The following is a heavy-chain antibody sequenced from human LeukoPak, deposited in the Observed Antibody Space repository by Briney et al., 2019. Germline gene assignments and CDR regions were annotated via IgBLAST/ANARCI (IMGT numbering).Heavy chain of an antibody. J-gene: IGHJ2*01. D-gene: IGHD4-17*01. CDR1: GYIFTTYW. Sequence: GESLKISCKGSGYIFTTYWIGWVRQMHGKGLEGMGIIYPGDSNSRYSPSFQVQVNISADKTLSSADLHWSSLKAADSAMYYCVRSPRKFWYLDRWGRGTLVTVSS. CDR2: IYPGDSNS. V-gene: IGHV5-51*01. CDR3: VRSPRKFWYLDR.